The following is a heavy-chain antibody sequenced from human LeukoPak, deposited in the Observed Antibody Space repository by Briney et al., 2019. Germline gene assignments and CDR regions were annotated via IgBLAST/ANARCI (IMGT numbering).Heavy chain of an antibody. V-gene: IGHV7-4-1*02. CDR3: ARDFPARDWFFDL. Sequence: ASVKVSCRASGYTFTSYSMNWVRQAPGQGLEYMGWINANTGNPTYAQGFTGRFVFSLDTSVSTAYLQISSLKAEDTAVYYCARDFPARDWFFDLWGRGTLVTVSS. CDR2: INANTGNP. J-gene: IGHJ2*01. CDR1: GYTFTSYS.